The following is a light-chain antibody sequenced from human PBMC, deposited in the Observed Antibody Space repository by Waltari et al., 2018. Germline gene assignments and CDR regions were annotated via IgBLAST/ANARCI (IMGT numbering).Light chain of an antibody. J-gene: IGLJ3*02. CDR1: SLRSYY. Sequence: TQDPAVSVAMGQTVRITCPGDSLRSYYATWYRQRPGQAPILVMYDKNNRPSGVPDRFSGSSSDNTASLTITGAQAEDEAYYYCHSRDASGVGGTFGGGTKLTVL. CDR3: HSRDASGVGGT. CDR2: DKN. V-gene: IGLV3-19*01.